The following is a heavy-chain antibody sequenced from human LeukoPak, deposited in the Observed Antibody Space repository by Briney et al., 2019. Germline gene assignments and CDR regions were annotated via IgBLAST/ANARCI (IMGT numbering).Heavy chain of an antibody. D-gene: IGHD4-17*01. Sequence: GGSLRLSCAASGFTFSYHWMAWVRQAPGKGLEWVASIKLDGSEQYYLDSVKGRFAISRDNAKNLMNLQMNILRAEDTAIYYCARGSHYGDYGYWGQGTLVTVSS. CDR3: ARGSHYGDYGY. CDR2: IKLDGSEQ. V-gene: IGHV3-7*01. CDR1: GFTFSYHW. J-gene: IGHJ4*02.